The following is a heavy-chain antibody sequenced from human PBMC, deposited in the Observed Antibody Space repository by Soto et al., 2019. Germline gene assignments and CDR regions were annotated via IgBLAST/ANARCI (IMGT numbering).Heavy chain of an antibody. CDR3: ASWSGYRNRVYYYGMDV. D-gene: IGHD3-3*01. CDR1: GGTFSSYA. J-gene: IGHJ6*02. CDR2: IIPIFGTT. V-gene: IGHV1-69*01. Sequence: QVQLVQSGAEVKKPGSSVKVSCKASGGTFSSYAISWVRQAPGQGLEWMGGIIPIFGTTNYAQKFQGRVTITADESTSTAYMELSSLRSEDTAVYYCASWSGYRNRVYYYGMDVWGQGTTVTVSS.